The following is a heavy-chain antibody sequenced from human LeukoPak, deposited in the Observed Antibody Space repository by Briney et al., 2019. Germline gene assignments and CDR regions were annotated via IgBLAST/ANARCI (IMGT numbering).Heavy chain of an antibody. CDR2: ISYDGSNK. D-gene: IGHD5-18*01. CDR3: AKDATAWIQLWSFDY. CDR1: GFTFSSYG. V-gene: IGHV3-30*18. Sequence: GGSLRLSCAASGFTFSSYGMHWVRQAPGKGLEWVAVISYDGSNKYYADSVKGRFTISRDNSKNTLYLQMNSLRAEDTAVYYCAKDATAWIQLWSFDYWGQGTLVTVSS. J-gene: IGHJ4*02.